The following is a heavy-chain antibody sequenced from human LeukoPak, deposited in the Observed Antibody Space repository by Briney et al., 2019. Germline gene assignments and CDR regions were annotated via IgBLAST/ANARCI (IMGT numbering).Heavy chain of an antibody. D-gene: IGHD5-24*01. CDR3: ARGLGELSDGHFDY. V-gene: IGHV3-9*01. J-gene: IGHJ4*02. CDR1: GFTFDDYA. Sequence: GRSLRLSCAASGFTFDDYAMHWVRQAPGKGLEWVSGISWNSGSIGYADSVKGRFTISRDNSKNTLYLQRNSLRAEDTAVYYCARGLGELSDGHFDYWGQGTLVTVSS. CDR2: ISWNSGSI.